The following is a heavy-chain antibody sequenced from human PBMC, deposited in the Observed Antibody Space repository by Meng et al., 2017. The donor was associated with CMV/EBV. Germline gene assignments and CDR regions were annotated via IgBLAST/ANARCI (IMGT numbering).Heavy chain of an antibody. Sequence: GESLKISCATSGFIFSNYGMTWVRQGPGKRLEWVSAISGSGDGTHFAESVKGRFTISRDNTQNTLYLQMNSLRAEDTAVYYCAKVPGSLYLRSYYFDYWGQGILVTV. V-gene: IGHV3-23*01. CDR1: GFIFSNYG. CDR2: ISGSGDGT. J-gene: IGHJ4*02. D-gene: IGHD3-10*01. CDR3: AKVPGSLYLRSYYFDY.